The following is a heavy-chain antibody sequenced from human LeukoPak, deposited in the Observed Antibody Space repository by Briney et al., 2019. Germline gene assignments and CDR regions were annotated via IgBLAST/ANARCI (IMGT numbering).Heavy chain of an antibody. CDR2: MNPNSGNT. Sequence: ASVKVSCKASGYTLTSYDINWVRQATGQGLEWMGWMNPNSGNTGYAQKFQGRVTMTRNTSINTAYMELSSLTSEDTAVYYCARVPSCGDNFDPWGQGTLVTVSS. CDR1: GYTLTSYD. J-gene: IGHJ5*02. CDR3: ARVPSCGDNFDP. V-gene: IGHV1-8*01. D-gene: IGHD4-23*01.